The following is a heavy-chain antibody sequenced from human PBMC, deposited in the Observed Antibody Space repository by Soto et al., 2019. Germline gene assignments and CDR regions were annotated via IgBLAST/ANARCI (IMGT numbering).Heavy chain of an antibody. J-gene: IGHJ4*02. CDR1: GDSVSSNSAA. Sequence: PSQTLSLTCAIPGDSVSSNSAAWNWIRRSPSRGLEWLGRTYYRSKWYNDYAVSVKSRITINPDTSKNQFSLQLNSVTAADTAVYYCARSPPSSYYGGSGTFDYWGQGTLVTVSS. CDR2: TYYRSKWYN. CDR3: ARSPPSSYYGGSGTFDY. V-gene: IGHV6-1*01. D-gene: IGHD3-10*01.